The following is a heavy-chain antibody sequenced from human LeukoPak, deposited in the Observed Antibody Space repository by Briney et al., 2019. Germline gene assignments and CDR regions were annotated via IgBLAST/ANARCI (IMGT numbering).Heavy chain of an antibody. D-gene: IGHD4-11*01. J-gene: IGHJ6*03. CDR2: IYHSGST. Sequence: SETLSLTCTVSGYSISSGYYWGWIRQPPGKGLEWIGSIYHSGSTYYNPSLKSRVTISVDTSKNQFSLKLSSVTAADTAVYYCARDDYSNLLYYYYYMDVWGKGTTVTVSS. CDR3: ARDDYSNLLYYYYYMDV. V-gene: IGHV4-38-2*02. CDR1: GYSISSGYY.